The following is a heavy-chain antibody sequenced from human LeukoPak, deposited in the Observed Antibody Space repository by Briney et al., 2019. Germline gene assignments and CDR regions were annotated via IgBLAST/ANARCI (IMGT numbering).Heavy chain of an antibody. CDR3: AKGMEEYDILPWDY. CDR2: ISGSGGST. D-gene: IGHD3-9*01. V-gene: IGHV3-23*01. Sequence: GGSLRLSCAASGFTFSSYAMSWVRQAPGKGLEWVSAISGSGGSTYYADSVKGRFTISRDNSKNTLYLQMNSLRAEDTAVYYCAKGMEEYDILPWDYWGQGTLVTVSS. J-gene: IGHJ4*02. CDR1: GFTFSSYA.